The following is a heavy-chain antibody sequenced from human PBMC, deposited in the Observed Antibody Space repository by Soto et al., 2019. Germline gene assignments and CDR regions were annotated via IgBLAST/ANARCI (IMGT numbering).Heavy chain of an antibody. CDR2: ISGSGDST. J-gene: IGHJ4*02. V-gene: IGHV3-23*01. CDR1: GFTFSSYA. D-gene: IGHD5-18*01. CDR3: ARVDTAMVFDY. Sequence: EVQLLESGGGLVQPGGSLRLSCAASGFTFSSYAMSWVRQAPGKGLEWVSVISGSGDSTYYADSVKGRFTISRDNSKNTRYLQMNSLRAEDTAVYYCARVDTAMVFDYWGQGTLFTVSS.